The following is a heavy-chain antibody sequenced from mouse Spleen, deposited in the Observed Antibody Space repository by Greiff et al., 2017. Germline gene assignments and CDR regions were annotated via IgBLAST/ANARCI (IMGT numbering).Heavy chain of an antibody. V-gene: IGHV5-9*01. J-gene: IGHJ4*01. CDR1: GFTFSSYA. CDR2: ISRGGGNT. CDR3: ASQITTVAFMDY. D-gene: IGHD1-1*01. Sequence: DVMLVESGGGLVKLGGSLKLSCAASGFTFSSYAMSWVRQTPEKRLEWVATISRGGGNTYYPDSVKGRFTISRDNAKNTLYLQMSSLKSEDTAMYYCASQITTVAFMDYWGQGTSVTVSS.